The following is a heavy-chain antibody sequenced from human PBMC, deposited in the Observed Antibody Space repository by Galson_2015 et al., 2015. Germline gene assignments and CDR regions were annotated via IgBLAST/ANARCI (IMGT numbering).Heavy chain of an antibody. J-gene: IGHJ4*02. CDR3: TTEGAVAGRLY. CDR1: GFTFSNAW. D-gene: IGHD6-19*01. V-gene: IGHV3-15*01. CDR2: IKCKTDGGTT. Sequence: SLRLSCAASGFTFSNAWMSWVRQAPGKGLEWVGRIKCKTDGGTTDYAAPVKGRFTISRDDSKNTLYLQMNSLKTEDTAVYYCTTEGAVAGRLYWGQGTLVTVSS.